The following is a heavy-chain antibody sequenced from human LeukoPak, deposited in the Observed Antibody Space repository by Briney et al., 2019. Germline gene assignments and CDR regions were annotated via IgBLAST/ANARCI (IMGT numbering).Heavy chain of an antibody. CDR1: GGSISSSSYY. CDR2: IYYSGRT. D-gene: IGHD3-3*01. CDR3: ASIDDKYYDFWSGSRGYYYYYYMDV. J-gene: IGHJ6*03. Sequence: PSETLSLTCTVSGGSISSSSYYWGWVRQPPGKGLEWIGSIYYSGRTYYNPSLKSRVTISVDTSKNQFSLKLSSVTAADTAVYYCASIDDKYYDFWSGSRGYYYYYYMDVWGKGTTVTVSS. V-gene: IGHV4-39*07.